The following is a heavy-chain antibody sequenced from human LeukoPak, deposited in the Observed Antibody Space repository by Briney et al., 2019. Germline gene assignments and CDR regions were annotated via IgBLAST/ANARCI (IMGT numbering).Heavy chain of an antibody. CDR1: GYTFPSYF. V-gene: IGHV1-46*01. J-gene: IGHJ4*02. CDR2: INPTGGST. Sequence: ASVKVSCKASGYTFPSYFMHWVRQAPGQGLEWMGIINPTGGSTTYAQKFQGRVTMTRDTSTSTVYMELSSLRSDDTAVYYCARTAARRFDYWGQGTLVTVST. CDR3: ARTAARRFDY. D-gene: IGHD6-6*01.